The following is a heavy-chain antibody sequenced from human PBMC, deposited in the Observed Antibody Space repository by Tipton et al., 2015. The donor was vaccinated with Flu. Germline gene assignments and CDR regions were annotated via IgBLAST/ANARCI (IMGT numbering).Heavy chain of an antibody. D-gene: IGHD3-10*01. J-gene: IGHJ4*02. V-gene: IGHV3-15*01. CDR2: VKSKTDGGTI. CDR1: GFNVSNAW. Sequence: SLRLSCAASGFNVSNAWMSWVRQAPGKGLEWVGRVKSKTDGGTIDYAAPVKGRFTISKDDSKNTLFLQMNSLKTEDTAIYYCTTRLRGVMGYWGQGTLVTVSS. CDR3: TTRLRGVMGY.